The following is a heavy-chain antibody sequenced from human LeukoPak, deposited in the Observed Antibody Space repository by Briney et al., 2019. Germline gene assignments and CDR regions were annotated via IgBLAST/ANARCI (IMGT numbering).Heavy chain of an antibody. J-gene: IGHJ2*01. CDR2: INPNSGGT. CDR3: ARDGVGGVYGDYGYFDL. Sequence: GASVKVSCKASGYTFTGYYMYWVRQAPGQGLEWMGWINPNSGGTNYAQKFQGRVTMTRDTSISTAYMELSRLRSDDTAVYYCARDGVGGVYGDYGYFDLWGRGTLVTVSS. D-gene: IGHD4-17*01. CDR1: GYTFTGYY. V-gene: IGHV1-2*02.